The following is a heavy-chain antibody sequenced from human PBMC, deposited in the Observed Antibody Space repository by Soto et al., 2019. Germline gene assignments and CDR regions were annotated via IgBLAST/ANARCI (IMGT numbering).Heavy chain of an antibody. CDR1: GYTFTAYD. CDR2: IRAYNGDT. V-gene: IGHV1-18*01. Sequence: ASVNVSCKTSGYTFTAYDIYWVRQAPGQGLEWMGRIRAYNGDTNYAQKFQTRVTMTTDKSTDTAYMDLRSLTSDDTAIYYCARAGAAPYYYYGLDVWGQGTTVTVSS. CDR3: ARAGAAPYYYYGLDV. J-gene: IGHJ6*02. D-gene: IGHD3-10*01.